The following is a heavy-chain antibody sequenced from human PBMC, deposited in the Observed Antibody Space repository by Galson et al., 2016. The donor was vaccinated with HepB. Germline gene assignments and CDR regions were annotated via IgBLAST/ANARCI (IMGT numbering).Heavy chain of an antibody. V-gene: IGHV4-59*11. J-gene: IGHJ3*02. CDR1: GGSISGHY. CDR3: ARVGIADWGAFDI. D-gene: IGHD6-13*01. Sequence: SETLSLTCSVSGGSISGHYWTWIRQPPGKGLEWIGYIYYTGTTNYNPSLNSRVTISIDMSKNQFSLKMSSGTAADTAVYYCARVGIADWGAFDIWGQGTLVTVSS. CDR2: IYYTGTT.